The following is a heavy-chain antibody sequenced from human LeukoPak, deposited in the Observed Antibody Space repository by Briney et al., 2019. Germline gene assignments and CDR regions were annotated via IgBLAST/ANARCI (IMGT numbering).Heavy chain of an antibody. CDR3: ARGRAVTFSRNYYYYGRDV. Sequence: SETLSLTCAVYGGSFSGYYWSWIRQPPGKGLEWIGEINHSGSTNYNPSLKSRVTISVDTSKNQFSLKLSSVTAADTAVYYCARGRAVTFSRNYYYYGRDVWGQGTTVTVSS. J-gene: IGHJ6*02. D-gene: IGHD4-17*01. CDR1: GGSFSGYY. V-gene: IGHV4-34*01. CDR2: INHSGST.